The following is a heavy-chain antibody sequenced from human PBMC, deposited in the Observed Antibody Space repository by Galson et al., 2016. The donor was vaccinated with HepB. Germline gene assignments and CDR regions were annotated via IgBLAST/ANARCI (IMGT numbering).Heavy chain of an antibody. V-gene: IGHV1-3*04. CDR3: ARGFGRGVGGVDY. CDR1: GYTFTDYA. CDR2: TNTGNVNT. D-gene: IGHD1-26*01. J-gene: IGHJ4*02. Sequence: SVKVSCKASGYTFTDYAMHWVRQAPGQRLEWMGWTNTGNVNTKYSQKFQGRLTITRDTSASTVYMELSGLRSEDTAVYYCARGFGRGVGGVDYWGQGTLVTVSS.